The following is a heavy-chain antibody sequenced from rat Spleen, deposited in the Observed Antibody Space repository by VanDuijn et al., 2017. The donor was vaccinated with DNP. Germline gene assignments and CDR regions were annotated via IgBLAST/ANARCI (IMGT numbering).Heavy chain of an antibody. CDR2: INNAGDT. D-gene: IGHD1-2*01. CDR3: ARGYYNSYSILN. J-gene: IGHJ3*01. CDR1: AYSIISSYR. Sequence: EVQLQESGPGLVKPSQSLSLTCSVTAYSIISSYRWNWIRKFPGNKLEWMGYINNAGDTNYNPSLKSRISITRDTSKNRFFLQVNSVNPEDTATYDCARGYYNSYSILNWGQGTLVTVSS. V-gene: IGHV3-3*01.